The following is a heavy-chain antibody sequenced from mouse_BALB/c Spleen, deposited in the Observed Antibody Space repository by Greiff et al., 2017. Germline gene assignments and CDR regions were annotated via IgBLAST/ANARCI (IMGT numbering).Heavy chain of an antibody. CDR3: TRSYYYGSSQAWFAY. CDR1: GYTFTDYE. CDR2: IDPETGGT. Sequence: VQLQQSGAELVRPGASVTLSCKASGYTFTDYEMHWVKQTPVHGLEWIGAIDPETGGTAYNQKFKGKATLTADKSSSTAYMELRSLTSEDSAVYYCTRSYYYGSSQAWFAYWGQGTLVTVSA. J-gene: IGHJ3*01. D-gene: IGHD1-1*01. V-gene: IGHV1-15*01.